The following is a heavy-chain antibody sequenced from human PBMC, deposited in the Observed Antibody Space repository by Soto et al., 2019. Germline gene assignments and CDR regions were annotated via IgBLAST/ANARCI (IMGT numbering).Heavy chain of an antibody. CDR2: IYSGGNT. CDR1: GLIVSSNY. CDR3: ARDPEVAATRRGAFDI. D-gene: IGHD2-15*01. V-gene: IGHV3-66*01. Sequence: GGSLRLSCAASGLIVSSNYMSWIRQAPGKGLEWISVIYSGGNTYYADSVRGRFTISRDSSKNTLYLQMNSLRAEDTAVYYCARDPEVAATRRGAFDIWGQGTMVTVSS. J-gene: IGHJ3*02.